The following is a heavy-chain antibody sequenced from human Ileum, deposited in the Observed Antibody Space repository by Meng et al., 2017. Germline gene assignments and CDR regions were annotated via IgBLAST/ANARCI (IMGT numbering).Heavy chain of an antibody. CDR3: ARATTVTTQYYYYGMGV. D-gene: IGHD4-17*01. CDR2: ISYDGSSK. Sequence: GGSLRLSCAGSGFTFSSYTIHWVRQAPGRGLEWVAVISYDGSSKYYADSVKGRFTISRDNSMNTLYLQMNSLRPEDTAVYYCARATTVTTQYYYYGMGVWGQGTTVTVSS. V-gene: IGHV3-30*01. J-gene: IGHJ6*02. CDR1: GFTFSSYT.